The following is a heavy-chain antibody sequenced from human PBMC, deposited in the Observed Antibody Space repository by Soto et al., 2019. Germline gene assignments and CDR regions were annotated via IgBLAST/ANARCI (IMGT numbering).Heavy chain of an antibody. D-gene: IGHD3-16*01. Sequence: LSLTCTVTGGSITSGDYYWSWIRQSPGKGREWMGYKYHSGSPYYNPSLRSRVTISVDTSREQFSMSLTSVTAADTAVYYCARTGGEVAFNIWGQGAMVTVSS. CDR1: GGSITSGDYY. CDR2: KYHSGSP. V-gene: IGHV4-30-4*01. J-gene: IGHJ3*02. CDR3: ARTGGEVAFNI.